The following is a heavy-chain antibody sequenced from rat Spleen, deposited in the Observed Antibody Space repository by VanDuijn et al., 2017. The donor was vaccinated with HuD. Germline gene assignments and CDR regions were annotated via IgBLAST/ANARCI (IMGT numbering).Heavy chain of an antibody. D-gene: IGHD5-1*01. CDR3: ARQNWPYYFDY. Sequence: EVQLVESGGGLVQPGRSLKLSCEASGFTLSTYAMAWVRQAPTKGLEWVATIVYDGSSTYYRDSVKGRFTISRANAINTLYLQMDSLRSEDTATYYCARQNWPYYFDYWGQGVMVTVSS. CDR2: IVYDGSST. J-gene: IGHJ2*01. V-gene: IGHV5-29*01. CDR1: GFTLSTYA.